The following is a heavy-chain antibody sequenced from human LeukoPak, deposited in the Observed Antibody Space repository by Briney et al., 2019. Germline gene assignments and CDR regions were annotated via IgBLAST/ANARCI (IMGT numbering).Heavy chain of an antibody. CDR3: ARERQDNGYYAFDI. CDR2: ISSSSSYI. CDR1: GFAFSGNT. Sequence: GGSLRLSCAASGFAFSGNTMNWVRQAPGKGLEWVSSISSSSSYIYYADSVKGRFTISRDNVKNSLFLQINSLRAEDTAVYYCARERQDNGYYAFDIWGQGTMVTVSS. J-gene: IGHJ3*02. V-gene: IGHV3-21*01. D-gene: IGHD3-22*01.